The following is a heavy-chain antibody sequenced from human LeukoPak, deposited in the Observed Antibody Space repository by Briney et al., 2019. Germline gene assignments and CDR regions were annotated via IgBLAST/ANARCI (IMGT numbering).Heavy chain of an antibody. V-gene: IGHV1-2*02. CDR1: GGTFSSYA. Sequence: ASVTVSCKASGGTFSSYAISWVRQAPGQGLEWMGWINPNSGGTNYAQKFQGRVTMTRDTSISTAYMELSRLRSDDTAVYYCARESSSSWENWFDPWGQGTLVTVSS. CDR3: ARESSSSWENWFDP. J-gene: IGHJ5*02. D-gene: IGHD6-13*01. CDR2: INPNSGGT.